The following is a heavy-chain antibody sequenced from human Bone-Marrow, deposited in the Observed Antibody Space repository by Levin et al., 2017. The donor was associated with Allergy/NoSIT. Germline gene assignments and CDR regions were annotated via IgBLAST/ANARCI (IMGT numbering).Heavy chain of an antibody. J-gene: IGHJ2*01. CDR1: GFTFSSYG. Sequence: GFTFSSYGMHWVRQAPGKGLEWVAGISYDGSNKKYADSVKGRFTISRDNSKNTLYLQMNSLRVEDTAVFYCAKGTGGTGRYFDLWGRGTLVTVSS. V-gene: IGHV3-30*18. CDR2: ISYDGSNK. CDR3: AKGTGGTGRYFDL. D-gene: IGHD7-27*01.